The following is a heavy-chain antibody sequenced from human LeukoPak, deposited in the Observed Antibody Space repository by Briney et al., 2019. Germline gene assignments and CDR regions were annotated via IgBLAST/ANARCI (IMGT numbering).Heavy chain of an antibody. J-gene: IGHJ4*02. Sequence: GGSLRLSCAASGFTFSYYSMNWVRQAPGKGVEWVSSVSSSGSHIYYADSVKGRFTISRDNAKNSLYLQMNSLRAEDTAVYYCARDIAPSGDFDYWGQGTLVTVSS. V-gene: IGHV3-21*01. D-gene: IGHD2-21*01. CDR2: VSSSGSHI. CDR3: ARDIAPSGDFDY. CDR1: GFTFSYYS.